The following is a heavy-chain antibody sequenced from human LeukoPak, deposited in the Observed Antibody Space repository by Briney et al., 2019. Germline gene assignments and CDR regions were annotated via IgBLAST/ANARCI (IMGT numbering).Heavy chain of an antibody. CDR1: GGSISSYY. CDR3: ARGSITGTMDGAFDI. D-gene: IGHD1-7*01. J-gene: IGHJ3*02. CDR2: IYYSGST. V-gene: IGHV4-59*01. Sequence: PSETLSLTCTVSGGSISSYYWSWIRQPPGKGLEWIGYIYYSGSTNYNPSLKSRVTVSVDTSKNQFSLKLSSVTAADTAVYYCARGSITGTMDGAFDIWGQGTMVTVSS.